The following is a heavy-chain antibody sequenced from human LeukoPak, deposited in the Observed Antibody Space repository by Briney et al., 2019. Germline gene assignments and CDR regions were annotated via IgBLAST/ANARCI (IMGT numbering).Heavy chain of an antibody. D-gene: IGHD3-22*01. J-gene: IGHJ4*02. Sequence: GGSLRLSCAASRFTFRRYAMSWVRQAPGKGVEWVSAISGSGGSTYYADSVKGGFTIARDNSKNTLYVQMNSLRAEHTAVYYCAKDLVTAYGYYYDSSGYQVDYWGQGTLVTVSS. CDR1: RFTFRRYA. CDR3: AKDLVTAYGYYYDSSGYQVDY. V-gene: IGHV3-23*01. CDR2: ISGSGGST.